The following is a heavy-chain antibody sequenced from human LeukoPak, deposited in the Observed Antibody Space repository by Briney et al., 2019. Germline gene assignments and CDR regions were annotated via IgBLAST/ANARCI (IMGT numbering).Heavy chain of an antibody. CDR2: INSDGSST. V-gene: IGHV3-74*01. J-gene: IGHJ5*02. CDR1: GFTFSSYW. CDR3: ARVEGYDFWSGYYSLYNWFDP. Sequence: PGGSLRLSCAASGFTFSSYWMHWVRQAPGKGLVWVSRINSDGSSTSYADSVKGRFTISRDNAKNTLYLQMNSLRAEDTAVYYCARVEGYDFWSGYYSLYNWFDPWGQGTLVTVSS. D-gene: IGHD3-3*01.